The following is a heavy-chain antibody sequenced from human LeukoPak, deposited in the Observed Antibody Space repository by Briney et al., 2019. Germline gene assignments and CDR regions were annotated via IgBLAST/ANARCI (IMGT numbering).Heavy chain of an antibody. Sequence: GGSLRLSCAASGFTFSSYWMHWVRQAPGKGLVWVSRINTDGSSTSYADSVKGRFTISRDNAKNTLYLQMNSLRAEDTALYYCATQSLDWLNFDYWGQGTLVTVSS. CDR3: ATQSLDWLNFDY. V-gene: IGHV3-74*01. CDR1: GFTFSSYW. CDR2: INTDGSST. D-gene: IGHD3/OR15-3a*01. J-gene: IGHJ4*02.